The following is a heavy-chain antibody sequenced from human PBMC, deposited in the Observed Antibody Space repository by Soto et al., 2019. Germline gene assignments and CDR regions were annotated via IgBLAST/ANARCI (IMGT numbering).Heavy chain of an antibody. CDR2: ISYDGSNK. CDR1: GFTFSSYG. CDR3: ANGDYGDADAFDI. D-gene: IGHD4-17*01. V-gene: IGHV3-30*18. Sequence: GGSLRLSCAASGFTFSSYGMHWVRQAPGKGLEWVAVISYDGSNKYYADSVKGRFTISRDNSKNTLYLQMNSLGAEDTAVYYCANGDYGDADAFDIWGQGTMVTVSS. J-gene: IGHJ3*02.